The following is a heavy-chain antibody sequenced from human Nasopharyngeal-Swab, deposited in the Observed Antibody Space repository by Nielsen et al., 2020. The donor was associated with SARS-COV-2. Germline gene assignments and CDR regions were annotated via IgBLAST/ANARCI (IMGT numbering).Heavy chain of an antibody. J-gene: IGHJ3*02. V-gene: IGHV1-69*06. CDR3: ARESPHEYYYDSSGYNRNAFDI. CDR2: IIPIFGTA. Sequence: WVRQAPGQGLEWMGGIIPIFGTANYAQKFQGRVTITADKSTSTAYMELRSLRSDDTAVYYCARESPHEYYYDSSGYNRNAFDIWGQGTMVTVSS. D-gene: IGHD3-22*01.